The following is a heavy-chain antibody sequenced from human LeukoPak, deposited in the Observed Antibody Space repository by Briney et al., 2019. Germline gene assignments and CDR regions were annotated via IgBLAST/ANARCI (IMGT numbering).Heavy chain of an antibody. D-gene: IGHD1-26*01. CDR2: IIN. CDR3: ARVNSGSYNVY. V-gene: IGHV3-21*01. CDR1: GFTFCYYS. J-gene: IGHJ4*02. Sequence: PGGSLRLSCAASGFTFCYYSMKWVCQAPGKGLLWVSYIINSHADSLKGRFSISRDNAKNSLCLQMDSLRVEDTALYYCARVNSGSYNVYWGQGTLVTVSS.